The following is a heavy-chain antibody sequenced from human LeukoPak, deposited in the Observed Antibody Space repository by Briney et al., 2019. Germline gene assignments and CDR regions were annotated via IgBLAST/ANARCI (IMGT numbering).Heavy chain of an antibody. CDR1: GYTFSSYG. V-gene: IGHV1-18*01. CDR3: ARERRGYSYGRGGY. Sequence: ASVKVSCKASGYTFSSYGISWVRQAPGQGLEWMGWISGYNGDTRYAQNLQGRVTVTTDTSTSTAYMELRSLRSDDTAVYYCARERRGYSYGRGGYWGQGTLVTVSS. J-gene: IGHJ4*02. D-gene: IGHD5-18*01. CDR2: ISGYNGDT.